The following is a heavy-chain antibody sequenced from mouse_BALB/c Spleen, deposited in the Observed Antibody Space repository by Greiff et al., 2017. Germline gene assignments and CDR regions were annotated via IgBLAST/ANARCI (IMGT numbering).Heavy chain of an antibody. CDR1: GDSITSGY. Sequence: EVKLMESGPSLVKPSQTLSLTCSVTGDSITSGYWNWIRKFPGNKLEYMGYISYSGSTYYNPSLKSRISITRDTSKNQYYLQLNSLTTEDTATYSCARYRDSSGYFNYWGQGTTLTVSS. CDR2: ISYSGST. CDR3: ARYRDSSGYFNY. V-gene: IGHV3-8*02. D-gene: IGHD3-2*01. J-gene: IGHJ2*01.